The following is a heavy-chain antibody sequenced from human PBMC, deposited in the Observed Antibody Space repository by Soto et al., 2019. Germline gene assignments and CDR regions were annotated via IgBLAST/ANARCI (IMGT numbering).Heavy chain of an antibody. Sequence: ESGPTLVNPTQTLTLTCSFSGFSLSTRGVGVGWIRQPPGKALEWLALIYWDDDKRYSPSLKSRLTITRDTSKNQVVLTMTNMDPVDTATYYCAHRQGVVPAAIFDYWGQGTQVTVSS. V-gene: IGHV2-5*02. CDR1: GFSLSTRGVG. D-gene: IGHD2-2*01. J-gene: IGHJ4*02. CDR2: IYWDDDK. CDR3: AHRQGVVPAAIFDY.